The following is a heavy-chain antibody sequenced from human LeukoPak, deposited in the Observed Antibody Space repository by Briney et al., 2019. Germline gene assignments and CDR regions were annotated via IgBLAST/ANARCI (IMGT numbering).Heavy chain of an antibody. CDR2: ISSSSSTI. CDR1: AFTFSSYS. V-gene: IGHV3-48*01. CDR3: ARENEQGVFSPYYSHY. D-gene: IGHD3-10*01. Sequence: PGGSLRLSCAASAFTFSSYSMNWVRQAPGKGLEWISYISSSSSTIYYADSVKGRFTISRDNAKNSLYLQMNSLRAEDTAVYYCARENEQGVFSPYYSHYWGQGTLVTVSS. J-gene: IGHJ4*02.